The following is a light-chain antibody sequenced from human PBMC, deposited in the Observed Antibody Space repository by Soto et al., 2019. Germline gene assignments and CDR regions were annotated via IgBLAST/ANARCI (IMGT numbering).Light chain of an antibody. V-gene: IGLV2-23*01. CDR3: CSYAGSGTYV. CDR1: SSDIGSYDL. J-gene: IGLJ1*01. Sequence: QSALTQPASVSGSHGQSITISCTGTSSDIGSYDLVSWYQQRPGKAPKVMIYENTKRPSGVSIRFSGSKSGNTASLTISGLQAEDEADYYCCSYAGSGTYVFGTGTKLTVL. CDR2: ENT.